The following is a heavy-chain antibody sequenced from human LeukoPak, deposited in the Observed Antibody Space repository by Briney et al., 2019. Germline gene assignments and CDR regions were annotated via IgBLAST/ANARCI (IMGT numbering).Heavy chain of an antibody. CDR3: ARGDDSSSWPFDY. J-gene: IGHJ4*02. V-gene: IGHV4-61*01. CDR1: GASVSSGSYY. CDR2: IYYSGST. D-gene: IGHD6-13*01. Sequence: KPSETLSLTCTVSGASVSSGSYYWSWLRQPPGKGLEWIGYIYYSGSTNYNPSLKSRVTISVDTSKNQFSLKLSSVTAADTAVYYCARGDDSSSWPFDYWGQGTLVTVSS.